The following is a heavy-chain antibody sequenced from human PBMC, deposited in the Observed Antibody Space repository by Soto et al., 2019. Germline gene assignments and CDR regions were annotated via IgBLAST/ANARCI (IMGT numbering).Heavy chain of an antibody. V-gene: IGHV1-18*01. CDR1: GDTFTSSG. J-gene: IGHJ3*02. CDR3: ARDRYDIPRGCFDI. Sequence: VKVSCKASGDTFTSSGTSWVRQDPGQGLEWMGWISDYNGNTNYAQKLQGRVTMTTDTSTSTAYMELRSLRSDDTAVYYCARDRYDIPRGCFDIWGQGTMVTVSS. CDR2: ISDYNGNT. D-gene: IGHD3-9*01.